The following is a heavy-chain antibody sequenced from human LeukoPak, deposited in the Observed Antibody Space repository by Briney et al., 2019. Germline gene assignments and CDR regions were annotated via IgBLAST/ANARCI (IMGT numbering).Heavy chain of an antibody. CDR3: ARGKQWGAGELTGFDP. CDR1: GASISSRRNY. V-gene: IGHV4-39*07. D-gene: IGHD3-10*01. Sequence: PSETLSLTCTVSGASISSRRNYWGWIRQPPGKGLEWIGGISYGGSTYYHPSLKSRVTIYVDTSKNQFSLKLSSVTAADTAVYYCARGKQWGAGELTGFDPWGQGTLVTVSS. CDR2: ISYGGST. J-gene: IGHJ5*02.